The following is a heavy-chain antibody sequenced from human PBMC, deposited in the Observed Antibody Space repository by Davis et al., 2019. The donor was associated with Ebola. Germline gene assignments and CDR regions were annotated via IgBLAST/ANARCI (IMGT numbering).Heavy chain of an antibody. J-gene: IGHJ5*02. CDR2: ISSSSSYI. D-gene: IGHD1-26*01. V-gene: IGHV3-21*04. CDR3: AKGGAGANTWFDP. Sequence: GGSLRLSCAASGFTFSSYSMNWVRQAPGKGLEWVSSISSSSSYIYYADSVKGRFTISRDNAKNSLYLQMNSLRAEDTALYYCAKGGAGANTWFDPWGQGTLVTVSS. CDR1: GFTFSSYS.